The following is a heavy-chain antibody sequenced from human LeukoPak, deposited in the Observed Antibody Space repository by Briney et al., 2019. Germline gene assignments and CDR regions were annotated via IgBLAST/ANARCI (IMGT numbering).Heavy chain of an antibody. J-gene: IGHJ4*02. CDR1: GGXVSSSNYY. D-gene: IGHD6-13*01. V-gene: IGHV4-61*01. Sequence: SETLSLTCTVSGGXVSSSNYYWSWIRQPPGKGLEWVGFFSYNVHSDYNPSLKSRVTISVDTSKNQFSLRLSSVTAADTAIYYCARVSVAGTGPDYWGQGTQVTVSS. CDR2: FSYNVHS. CDR3: ARVSVAGTGPDY.